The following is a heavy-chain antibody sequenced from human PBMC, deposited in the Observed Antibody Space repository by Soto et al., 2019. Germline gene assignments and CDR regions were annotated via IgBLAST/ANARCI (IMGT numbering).Heavy chain of an antibody. Sequence: PSETLSLTCAVSGGSISSSNWWSWVRQPPGKGLGWIGEIYHSGSTNYNPSLKSRVTISVDKSKNQFSLTLSSVTAADTAVYYCVRGGQQLTPFDYWGQGTLVTVSS. CDR3: VRGGQQLTPFDY. V-gene: IGHV4-4*02. J-gene: IGHJ4*02. CDR2: IYHSGST. D-gene: IGHD6-13*01. CDR1: GGSISSSNW.